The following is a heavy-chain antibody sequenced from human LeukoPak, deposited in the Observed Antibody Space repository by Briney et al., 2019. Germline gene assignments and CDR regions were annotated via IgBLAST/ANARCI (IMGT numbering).Heavy chain of an antibody. CDR2: ISGSGDST. D-gene: IGHD1-26*01. V-gene: IGHV3-23*01. Sequence: GGSLRLSCAASGFTVINYAMTWVRQPPGKGLEWVSAISGSGDSTFNADSVKGRFTISRDNSKNTLYLQMNTLRAEDTAIYYCAKDRTVGASYWYFDLWGRGTLVTVSS. CDR3: AKDRTVGASYWYFDL. CDR1: GFTVINYA. J-gene: IGHJ2*01.